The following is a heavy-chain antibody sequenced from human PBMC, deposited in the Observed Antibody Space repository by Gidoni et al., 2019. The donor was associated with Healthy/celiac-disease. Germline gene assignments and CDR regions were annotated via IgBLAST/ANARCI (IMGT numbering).Heavy chain of an antibody. D-gene: IGHD6-13*01. Sequence: QVQLQQWGAGLLKPSETLSLTCAVYGGSFSGYYWSWIRQPPGKGLEWIGEINHSGSTNYNPSLKSRVTISVDTSKNQFSLKLSSVTAADTAVYYCARFKGVNDWYCDLWGRGTLVTVSS. V-gene: IGHV4-34*01. J-gene: IGHJ2*01. CDR3: ARFKGVNDWYCDL. CDR2: INHSGST. CDR1: GGSFSGYY.